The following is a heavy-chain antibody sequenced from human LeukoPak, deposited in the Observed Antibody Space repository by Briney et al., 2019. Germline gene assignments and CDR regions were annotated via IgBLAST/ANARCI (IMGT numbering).Heavy chain of an antibody. CDR1: GGTFSSYA. CDR2: LIPILGIA. D-gene: IGHD4-17*01. CDR3: ASRKKTTNDAFDI. V-gene: IGHV1-69*04. Sequence: SVKVSCKASGGTFSSYAISWVRQAPGQGLEWMGRLIPILGIANYAQKFQGRVTITADKSTSTAYMELSSLRSEDTAVYYCASRKKTTNDAFDIWGQGTMVTVSS. J-gene: IGHJ3*02.